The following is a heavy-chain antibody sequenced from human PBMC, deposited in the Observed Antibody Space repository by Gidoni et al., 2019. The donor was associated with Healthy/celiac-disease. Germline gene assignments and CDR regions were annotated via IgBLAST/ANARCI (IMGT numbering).Heavy chain of an antibody. CDR2: IKSKTDGGTT. V-gene: IGHV3-15*01. Sequence: EVQLVESGGGLVKPGGSLRLSCAASGFTFSNAWMSWVRQAPGKGLEWVGRIKSKTDGGTTDYAVPVKGRFTISRDDSKNTLYLQMNSLKTEDTAVYYCTPEPTGEDAFDIWGQGTMVTVSS. CDR1: GFTFSNAW. J-gene: IGHJ3*02. D-gene: IGHD7-27*01. CDR3: TPEPTGEDAFDI.